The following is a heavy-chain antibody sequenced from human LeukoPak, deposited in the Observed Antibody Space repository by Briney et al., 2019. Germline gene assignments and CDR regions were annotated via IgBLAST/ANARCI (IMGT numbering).Heavy chain of an antibody. V-gene: IGHV1-8*01. CDR1: GYTFTSYD. CDR2: MNPNSGNT. J-gene: IGHJ4*02. CDR3: AXXXXXWSSGDTEEFDY. D-gene: IGHD3-10*01. Sequence: ASVKVSCKASGYTFTSYDINWVRQATGQGLEWMGWMNPNSGNTGYAQKFQGRVTMTRNTSISTAYMELSSLRPEDTAVYYCAXXXXXWSSGDTEEFDYWGQGTLVTVSS.